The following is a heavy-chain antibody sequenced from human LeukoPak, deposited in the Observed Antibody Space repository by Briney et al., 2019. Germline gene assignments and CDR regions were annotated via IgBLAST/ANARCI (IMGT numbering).Heavy chain of an antibody. D-gene: IGHD6-13*01. CDR3: ARGLMMAVAGRGEFHY. Sequence: SETLSLTCIVSGGSISSYYWSWIRQPPGKGLEWIGYIYYSGSTNYNPSLKSRVTISVDTSKNQFSLKLSSVTAADTAVYYCARGLMMAVAGRGEFHYWGQGTLVTASS. J-gene: IGHJ4*02. CDR2: IYYSGST. CDR1: GGSISSYY. V-gene: IGHV4-59*01.